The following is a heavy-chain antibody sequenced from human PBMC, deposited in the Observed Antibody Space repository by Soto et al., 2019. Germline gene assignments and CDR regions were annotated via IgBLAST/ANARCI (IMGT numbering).Heavy chain of an antibody. D-gene: IGHD3-22*01. Sequence: ASVKVSCKASGYTFTGYYMHWVRQAPGQGLEWMGWINPNSGGTNYAQKFQGWVTMTRDTSISTAYMELSRLRSDDTAVYYCARDWYYYDSSGYYPTSYYYYGMDVWGQGTTVTVSS. CDR3: ARDWYYYDSSGYYPTSYYYYGMDV. CDR1: GYTFTGYY. V-gene: IGHV1-2*04. CDR2: INPNSGGT. J-gene: IGHJ6*02.